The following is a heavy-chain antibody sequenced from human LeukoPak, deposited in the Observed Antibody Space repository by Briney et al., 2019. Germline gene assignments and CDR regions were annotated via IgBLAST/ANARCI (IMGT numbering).Heavy chain of an antibody. Sequence: SETLSLTCTVSGGSISSYYWSWIRQPPGKGLEWIGYIYYSGSTNYNPSLESRVTISEDTSKNQFSLKLSSVTAADTAVYYCARVVSDYYDSSGYLDYWGQGTLVTVSS. CDR1: GGSISSYY. D-gene: IGHD3-22*01. J-gene: IGHJ4*02. V-gene: IGHV4-59*01. CDR2: IYYSGST. CDR3: ARVVSDYYDSSGYLDY.